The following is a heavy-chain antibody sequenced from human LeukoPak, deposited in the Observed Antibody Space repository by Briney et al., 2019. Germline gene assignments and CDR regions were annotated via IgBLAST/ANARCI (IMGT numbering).Heavy chain of an antibody. D-gene: IGHD6-19*01. V-gene: IGHV3-30*18. J-gene: IGHJ4*02. CDR1: GFTFSIYG. CDR2: MVDDGSEK. Sequence: SGGSLRLSCAASGFTFSIYGMHGVREAPDKALEWMAVMVDDGSEKFYADSVKGRFTISRDNSKNTLYLQMNSLRAEDTAVYYCAKDLRQWRGILDSWGQGTLVTVSS. CDR3: AKDLRQWRGILDS.